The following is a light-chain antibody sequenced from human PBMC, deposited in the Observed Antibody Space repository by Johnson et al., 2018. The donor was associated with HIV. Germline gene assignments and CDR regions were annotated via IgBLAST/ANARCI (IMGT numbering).Light chain of an antibody. CDR1: SSNIGSND. J-gene: IGLJ1*01. Sequence: HSVLTQPPSVSAAPGQKVTISCSGSSSNIGSNDVSWYQQFPGAAPKLLIYENNKRPSGIPDRFSGSTSGTSATLGITGLQTGDEADYYCGTWHGALSGGGVFGTGTRVTIL. CDR2: ENN. V-gene: IGLV1-51*02. CDR3: GTWHGALSGGGV.